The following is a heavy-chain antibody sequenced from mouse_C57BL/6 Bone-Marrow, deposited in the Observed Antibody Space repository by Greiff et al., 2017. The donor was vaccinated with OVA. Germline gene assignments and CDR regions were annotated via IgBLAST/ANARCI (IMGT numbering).Heavy chain of an antibody. V-gene: IGHV14-4*01. CDR2: IDPENGDT. Sequence: VQLQQSGAELVRPGASVKLSCTASGFNIKDDYMHWVKQRPEQGLEWIGWIDPENGDTEYASKFQGKATITADTSSNTAYLQLSSLTSEDTAVYYCARNRDWFAYWGQGTLVTVSA. CDR3: ARNRDWFAY. J-gene: IGHJ3*01. CDR1: GFNIKDDY.